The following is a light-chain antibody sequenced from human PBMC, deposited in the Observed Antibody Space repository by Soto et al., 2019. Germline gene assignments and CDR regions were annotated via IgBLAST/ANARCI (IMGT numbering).Light chain of an antibody. CDR1: QSVSSN. V-gene: IGKV3D-15*01. Sequence: EIVMTQSPATLSVSPGERATLSCRASQSVSSNLAWYQQKPGQAPRFLIYDASSRATGIPDRISGSGSGTDFTLTISRLEPEDFATYYCQQYYSYPITFGQGTRLEIK. CDR2: DAS. J-gene: IGKJ5*01. CDR3: QQYYSYPIT.